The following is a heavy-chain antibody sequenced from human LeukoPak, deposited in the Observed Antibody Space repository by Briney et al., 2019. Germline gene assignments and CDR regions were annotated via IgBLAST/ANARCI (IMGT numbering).Heavy chain of an antibody. CDR3: ARGNRNIVGATDLDY. D-gene: IGHD1-26*01. V-gene: IGHV3-53*01. J-gene: IGHJ4*02. Sequence: PGGSPRLSCAASGFTVSSNYMSWVRQAPGKGLEWVSVIYSGGSTYYADSVKGRFTISRDNSKNTLYLQMNSLRAEDTAVYYCARGNRNIVGATDLDYWGQGTLVTVSS. CDR2: IYSGGST. CDR1: GFTVSSNY.